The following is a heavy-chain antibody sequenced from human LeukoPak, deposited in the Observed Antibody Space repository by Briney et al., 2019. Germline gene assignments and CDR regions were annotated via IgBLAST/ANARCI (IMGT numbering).Heavy chain of an antibody. D-gene: IGHD6-13*01. J-gene: IGHJ4*02. V-gene: IGHV1-18*01. CDR1: GYTFTSYG. Sequence: GASVKVSCKASGYTFTSYGISWVRQAPGQGLEWMGWISAYNGNTNYAQKLQGRVTMTTDTSTSTAYMEPRSLRSDDTAVYYCARVGGHSSSWYRPFDYWGQGTLVTVSS. CDR2: ISAYNGNT. CDR3: ARVGGHSSSWYRPFDY.